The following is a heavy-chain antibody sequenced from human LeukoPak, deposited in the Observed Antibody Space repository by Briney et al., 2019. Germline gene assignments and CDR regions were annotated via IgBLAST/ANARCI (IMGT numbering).Heavy chain of an antibody. CDR2: INHSGST. D-gene: IGHD3-3*01. CDR1: GFTFSSYG. Sequence: GSLRLSCAASGFTFSSYGMHWVRQAPGKGLEWIGEINHSGSTNYNPSLKSRVTISVDTSKNQFSLKLSSVTAADTAVYYCARISSSWSGYSKYFQHWGQGTLVTVSS. J-gene: IGHJ1*01. V-gene: IGHV4-34*01. CDR3: ARISSSWSGYSKYFQH.